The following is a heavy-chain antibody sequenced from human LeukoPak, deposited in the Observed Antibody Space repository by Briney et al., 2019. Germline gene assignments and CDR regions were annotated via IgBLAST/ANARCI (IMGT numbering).Heavy chain of an antibody. D-gene: IGHD3-10*01. CDR3: ATDLEGSGSSGRYYYYGMDV. CDR2: FDPEDGET. J-gene: IGHJ6*04. Sequence: GASVKVSCKVSGYTLNELSMHWVQLAPGKRLEWLGGFDPEDGETVYAQKFQGRVTMTEDTSTDTAYMELSSLRSEDTAVYYCATDLEGSGSSGRYYYYGMDVWGKGTTVTVSS. V-gene: IGHV1-24*01. CDR1: GYTLNELS.